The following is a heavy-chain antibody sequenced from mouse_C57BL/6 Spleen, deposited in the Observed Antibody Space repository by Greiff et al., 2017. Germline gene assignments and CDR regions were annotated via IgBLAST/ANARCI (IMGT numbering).Heavy chain of an antibody. CDR3: ARELLLYYFDY. Sequence: EVQLVESGGGLVKPGGSLKLSCAASGFTFSDYGMHWVRQAPEKGLEWVAYISSGSSTIYYADTVKGRFPISRDNAKNTLFLQMTSLRAEDTAMYYCARELLLYYFDYWGQGTTLTVSS. V-gene: IGHV5-17*01. D-gene: IGHD2-12*01. CDR2: ISSGSSTI. CDR1: GFTFSDYG. J-gene: IGHJ2*01.